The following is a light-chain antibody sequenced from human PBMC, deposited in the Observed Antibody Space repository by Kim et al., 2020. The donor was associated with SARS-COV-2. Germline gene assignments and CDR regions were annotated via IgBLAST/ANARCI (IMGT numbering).Light chain of an antibody. Sequence: QSVLTQPPSVSGAPGQRVTISCTGSSSNIGAGYDVHWYQQLPGTAPKLLIYGNSNRPSGVPDRFSGSKSGTSASLAITGLQAEDEGDYYCQSYDNSLSGYVFGTGTKVTVL. J-gene: IGLJ1*01. V-gene: IGLV1-40*01. CDR3: QSYDNSLSGYV. CDR2: GNS. CDR1: SSNIGAGYD.